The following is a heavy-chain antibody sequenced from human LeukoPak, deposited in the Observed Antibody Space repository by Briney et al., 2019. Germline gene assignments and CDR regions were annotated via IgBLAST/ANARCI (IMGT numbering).Heavy chain of an antibody. J-gene: IGHJ2*01. D-gene: IGHD2-15*01. V-gene: IGHV4-59*01. CDR2: IYYSGST. CDR3: ARVTVVAATGYFDL. CDR1: GGSISSYY. Sequence: KPSETLSLTCTVYGGSISSYYWSWIRQPPGKGLEWIGYIYYSGSTIYNPSLKSRVTISVDTSKNQFSLKLSSVTAADTAVYYCARVTVVAATGYFDLWGRGTLVTVSS.